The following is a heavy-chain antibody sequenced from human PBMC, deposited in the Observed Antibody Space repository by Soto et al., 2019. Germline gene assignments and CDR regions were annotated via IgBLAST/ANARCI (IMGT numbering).Heavy chain of an antibody. Sequence: EQVLESGGGLVQPGGSLRLSCEASGFMFNHYAMAWVRQTPGEGLEWVPVISGSTGTTYYADSVKGRFTISRDNSKNTVYLQMNSLRVEDSALYSCAKVIVLGASTLEYWGPGTRVTVSS. CDR1: GFMFNHYA. CDR2: ISGSTGTT. J-gene: IGHJ4*02. V-gene: IGHV3-23*01. CDR3: AKVIVLGASTLEY. D-gene: IGHD6-6*01.